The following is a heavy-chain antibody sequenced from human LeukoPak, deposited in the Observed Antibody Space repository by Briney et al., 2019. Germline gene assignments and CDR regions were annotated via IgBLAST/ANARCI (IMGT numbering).Heavy chain of an antibody. J-gene: IGHJ4*02. V-gene: IGHV4-4*07. CDR3: AREKTRGSSSWLDY. CDR2: IYTSGST. D-gene: IGHD6-13*01. Sequence: SETLSLTCTVSGGSISSYYWSWIRQPAGKGLEWIGRIYTSGSTNYNPSLKGRVTISVDTSKNQFSLKLSSVTAADTAVYYCAREKTRGSSSWLDYWGQGTLVTVSS. CDR1: GGSISSYY.